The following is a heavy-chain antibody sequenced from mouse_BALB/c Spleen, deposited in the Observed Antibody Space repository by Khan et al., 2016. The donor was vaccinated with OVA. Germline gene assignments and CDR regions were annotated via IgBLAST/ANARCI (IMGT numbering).Heavy chain of an antibody. CDR3: ARSNYYGGSLYAMDY. V-gene: IGHV1S41*01. CDR2: LGPGSGST. J-gene: IGHJ4*01. CDR1: GYTFTSYW. D-gene: IGHD1-1*01. Sequence: DLVKPGASVKLSCKASGYTFTSYWIYWINQRPGEGLEWIGRLGPGSGSTYYNEMFKDKATLTVDTSSSTSYIQLSSLSSEDSAVYFGARSNYYGGSLYAMDYWGQGTSVTVSS.